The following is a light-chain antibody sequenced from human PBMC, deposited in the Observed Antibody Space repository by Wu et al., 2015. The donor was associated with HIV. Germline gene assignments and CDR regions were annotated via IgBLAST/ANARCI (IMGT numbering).Light chain of an antibody. Sequence: EIVMTQSPATLSVSPGERATLSCRASQSVSSNLAWYQQKPGQSPRLLIYGASTRATGIPARFSGSGSGTEFTLTISSLQSEDFVVYYCQQYNNYMWTFGQGTKVEIK. J-gene: IGKJ1*01. CDR2: GAS. CDR1: QSVSSN. CDR3: QQYNNYMWT. V-gene: IGKV3-15*01.